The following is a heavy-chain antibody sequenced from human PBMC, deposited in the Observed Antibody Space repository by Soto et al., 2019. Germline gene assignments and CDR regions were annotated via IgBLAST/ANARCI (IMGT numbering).Heavy chain of an antibody. J-gene: IGHJ4*02. CDR3: AKDRWDIVVVPAAMPAGLGSCFDY. D-gene: IGHD2-2*01. Sequence: GGSLRLSCAASGFTFSSYAMSWVRQAPGKGLEWVSAISGSGGSTYYADSVKGRFTISRDNSKNTLYLQMNSLRAEDTAVYYCAKDRWDIVVVPAAMPAGLGSCFDYWGQGTLVTVSS. CDR1: GFTFSSYA. CDR2: ISGSGGST. V-gene: IGHV3-23*01.